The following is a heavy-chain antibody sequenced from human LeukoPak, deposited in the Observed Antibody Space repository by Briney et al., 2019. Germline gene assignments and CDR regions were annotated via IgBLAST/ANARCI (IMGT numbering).Heavy chain of an antibody. CDR2: IYSDGST. J-gene: IGHJ4*02. CDR1: GFTVSSNY. CDR3: ARGTYYHGSGDFDY. D-gene: IGHD3-10*01. V-gene: IGHV3-53*01. Sequence: PGGSLRLSCAASGFTVSSNYMSWVRQAPGKGLEWVSVIYSDGSTYYADSVKGRFTISRDNSKNTLYLQMNSLRAVDTAVYYCARGTYYHGSGDFDYWGQGILVTVSS.